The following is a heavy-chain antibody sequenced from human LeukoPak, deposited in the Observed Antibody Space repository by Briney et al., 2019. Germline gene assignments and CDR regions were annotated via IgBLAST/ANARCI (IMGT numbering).Heavy chain of an antibody. CDR2: ISNSGGNT. J-gene: IGHJ4*02. CDR1: GFTFSSYA. D-gene: IGHD2-2*01. Sequence: PGGSLRLSCAASGFTFSSYAMSWVRQAPGKGLEWVSGISNSGGNTYYADSVKGRFTISRDYSKNTLSLPMNSLRAEDTAVCYCAKDRVLVVPAAIFDYWGQGTLVTVSS. V-gene: IGHV3-23*01. CDR3: AKDRVLVVPAAIFDY.